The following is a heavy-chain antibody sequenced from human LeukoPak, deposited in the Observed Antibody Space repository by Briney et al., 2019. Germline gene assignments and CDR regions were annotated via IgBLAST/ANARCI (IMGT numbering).Heavy chain of an antibody. CDR1: GFSFSSYS. D-gene: IGHD2-8*01. CDR3: ARDLGVYSRYYFDY. CDR2: ISSSSTI. Sequence: GGSLRLSCVASGFSFSSYSMNWVRQAPGKGLEWVAYISSSSTIYYADSVKGRFTISRDNAKNSLYLQMNSLRVEATAVYYCARDLGVYSRYYFDYWGQGTLVTVSS. J-gene: IGHJ4*02. V-gene: IGHV3-48*01.